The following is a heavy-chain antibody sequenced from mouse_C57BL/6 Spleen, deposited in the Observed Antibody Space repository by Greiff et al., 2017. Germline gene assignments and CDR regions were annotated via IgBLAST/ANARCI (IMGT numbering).Heavy chain of an antibody. D-gene: IGHD2-4*01. Sequence: EVMLVESGGGLVKPGGSLKLSCAASGFTFSDYGMHWVRQAPEKGLEWVAYISSGSSTIYYADTVKGRFTISRDNAKNTLFLKMTSLRSEDTAMYYCARGDYDDYFDYWGQGTTLTVSS. CDR1: GFTFSDYG. CDR3: ARGDYDDYFDY. CDR2: ISSGSSTI. J-gene: IGHJ2*01. V-gene: IGHV5-17*01.